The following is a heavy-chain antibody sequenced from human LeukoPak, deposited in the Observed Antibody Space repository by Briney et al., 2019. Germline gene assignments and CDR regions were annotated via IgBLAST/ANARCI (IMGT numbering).Heavy chain of an antibody. Sequence: GASVKVSCKASGYTFTNYYVHWVRQAPGQGPEWLGIINPGGGSTSYAQNFQGGVTITRDTSTSTVYMELNSLRSEDTAVYYCARDTNERLSYHYYGMDVWGKGTTVTVSS. CDR1: GYTFTNYY. D-gene: IGHD1-1*01. J-gene: IGHJ6*04. CDR2: INPGGGST. CDR3: ARDTNERLSYHYYGMDV. V-gene: IGHV1-46*01.